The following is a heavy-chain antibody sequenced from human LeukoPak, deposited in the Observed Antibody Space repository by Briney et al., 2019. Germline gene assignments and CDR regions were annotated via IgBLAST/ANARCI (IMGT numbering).Heavy chain of an antibody. CDR3: AREVVDYGGELDWFDA. V-gene: IGHV4-59*01. J-gene: IGHJ5*02. Sequence: SETLSLTCTVSGGSISSYFRSRIRQPPGKGLEWIGYVYYSGSTNYNPSLKSRVTISVDRSNNKFSLKLTSVTAADTAVYYCAREVVDYGGELDWFDAWGQGTLVSVSS. D-gene: IGHD4-23*01. CDR2: VYYSGST. CDR1: GGSISSYF.